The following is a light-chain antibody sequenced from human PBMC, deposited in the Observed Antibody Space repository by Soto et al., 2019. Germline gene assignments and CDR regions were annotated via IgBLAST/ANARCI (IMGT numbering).Light chain of an antibody. CDR2: AAS. CDR1: QSVSNN. J-gene: IGKJ2*01. CDR3: QQYNDWPT. V-gene: IGKV3D-15*01. Sequence: EIVLTQSPATLSVSPGARAPVSCRARQSVSNNLAWYQQQPGRAPRLLIYAASTRATGIPGRFSGRGSGTEFALTISSLQSEDFAVYFCQQYNDWPTFGQGTKVDI.